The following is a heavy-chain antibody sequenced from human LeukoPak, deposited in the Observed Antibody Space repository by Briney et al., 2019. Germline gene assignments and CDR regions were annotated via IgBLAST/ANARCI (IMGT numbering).Heavy chain of an antibody. CDR2: IYSGGST. J-gene: IGHJ2*01. V-gene: IGHV3-53*01. CDR1: GFTVSSNY. Sequence: GGSLRLSCAASGFTVSSNYMSWVRQAPGKGLEWVSVIYSGGSTYYADSVKDRFTISRDNSKNTLYLQMNSLRAEDTAVYYCARVTRITMVRGVKGYFDLWGRGTLVTVSS. D-gene: IGHD3-10*01. CDR3: ARVTRITMVRGVKGYFDL.